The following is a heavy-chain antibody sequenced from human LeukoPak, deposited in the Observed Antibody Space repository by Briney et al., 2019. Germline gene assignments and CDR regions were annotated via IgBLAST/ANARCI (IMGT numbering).Heavy chain of an antibody. CDR1: GFTFTTYW. V-gene: IGHV3-74*01. CDR3: VSFYETY. Sequence: GGSLRLSCAASGFTFTTYWMHWVRQAPGKGLVWVSHINSDGSWTSYADSVKGRFTISKDNANNTAYLQMSSLRAEDTAVYYCVSFYETYWGRGTLVTVSS. D-gene: IGHD2/OR15-2a*01. J-gene: IGHJ4*02. CDR2: INSDGSWT.